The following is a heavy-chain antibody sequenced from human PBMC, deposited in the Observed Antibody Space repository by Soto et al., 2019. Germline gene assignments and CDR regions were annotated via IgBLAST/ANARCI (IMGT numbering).Heavy chain of an antibody. D-gene: IGHD2-21*02. V-gene: IGHV4-39*02. Sequence: PSETLSLTCTVSGDSISSRNYYWGWIRQPPEKGLEYIGSIYESGSTYYNPSLKSRVTISVDTSKNHFSLKLTSVTAADTAVYYCARDLWGYCGADCYPLDVWGQGTTVTVSS. CDR3: ARDLWGYCGADCYPLDV. CDR1: GDSISSRNYY. CDR2: IYESGST. J-gene: IGHJ6*02.